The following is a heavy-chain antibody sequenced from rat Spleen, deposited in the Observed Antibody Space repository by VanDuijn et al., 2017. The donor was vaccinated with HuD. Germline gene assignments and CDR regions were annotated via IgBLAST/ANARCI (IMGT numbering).Heavy chain of an antibody. D-gene: IGHD1-11*01. CDR3: TAGGGYWDY. CDR1: GFPYNNFV. Sequence: EVQLVESGGGSVQPGGSLKLSCAASGFPYNNFVMAWVRQAPTKGLEWVASITGGGGNTYYRDSVKGRFTISRDNAKNTLYLQMDSLRSEDTATYYCTAGGGYWDYWGQGVMVTVSS. CDR2: ITGGGGNT. J-gene: IGHJ2*01. V-gene: IGHV5S13*01.